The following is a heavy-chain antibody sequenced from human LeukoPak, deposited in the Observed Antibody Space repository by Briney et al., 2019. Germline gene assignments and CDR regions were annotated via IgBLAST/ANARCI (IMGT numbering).Heavy chain of an antibody. D-gene: IGHD3-10*01. J-gene: IGHJ5*02. CDR2: IYTSGST. V-gene: IGHV4-4*07. CDR3: ARDRGERFDP. Sequence: SETLSLTCTVSGGSISSYYWSWIRQPAGKGLVWIGRIYTSGSTNYNPSLKSRVTMSVDTSKNQFSLKLSSVTAADTAVYYCARDRGERFDPWGQGTLVTVSS. CDR1: GGSISSYY.